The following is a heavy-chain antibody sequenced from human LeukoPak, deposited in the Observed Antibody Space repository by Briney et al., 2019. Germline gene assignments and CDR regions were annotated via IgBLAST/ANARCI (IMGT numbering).Heavy chain of an antibody. CDR1: GGSISSSRYY. CDR2: IYYSEST. Sequence: IPSETLSLTCTVSGGSISSSRYYWGWIRHPPGKGLEWIGNIYYSESTYYNPSLKSRVTISVDTSKNQFSLKLSSVTAADTAVYYCAKQRRDGYNYFDCWGQGTLVTVSS. D-gene: IGHD5-24*01. J-gene: IGHJ4*02. V-gene: IGHV4-39*01. CDR3: AKQRRDGYNYFDC.